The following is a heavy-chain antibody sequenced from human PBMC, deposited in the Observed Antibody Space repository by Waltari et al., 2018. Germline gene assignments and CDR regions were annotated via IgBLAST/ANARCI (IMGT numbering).Heavy chain of an antibody. V-gene: IGHV3-23*01. CDR2: ISGSGGST. CDR1: GFTFSSYA. J-gene: IGHJ5*02. CDR3: AKLEDAYYDFWSGPNWFDP. Sequence: EVQLLESGGGLVQPGGSLRLSCAASGFTFSSYAMSWVRQAPGKGLEWVSAISGSGGSTYYADSVKVRFTISRDNSKNTLYLQMNSLRAEDTAVYYCAKLEDAYYDFWSGPNWFDPWGQGTLVTVSS. D-gene: IGHD3-3*01.